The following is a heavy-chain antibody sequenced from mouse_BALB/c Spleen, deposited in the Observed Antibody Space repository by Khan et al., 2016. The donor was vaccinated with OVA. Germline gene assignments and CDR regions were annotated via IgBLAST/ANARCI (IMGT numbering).Heavy chain of an antibody. CDR2: INPNTDNI. V-gene: IGHV1-26*01. Sequence: EVELVESGPDLVKPGASVKISCKASGYSFTLYYMSWVKQSHGKSLEWIGRINPNTDNINYNNEFKGKVIFTVDKSSNTAYMEVRRLQSEESAVYFCERGYDFYASWGQGTMVTVSA. CDR1: GYSFTLYY. J-gene: IGHJ3*01. CDR3: ERGYDFYAS. D-gene: IGHD2-14*01.